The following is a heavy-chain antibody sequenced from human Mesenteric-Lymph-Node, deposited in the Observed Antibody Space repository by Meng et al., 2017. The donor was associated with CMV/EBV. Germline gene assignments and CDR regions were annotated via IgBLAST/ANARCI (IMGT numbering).Heavy chain of an antibody. D-gene: IGHD1-1*01. J-gene: IGHJ4*02. CDR1: GFTFSSYW. Sequence: GGSLRLSCAASGFTFSSYWMSWVRQAPGKGLEWVGFIRYDGSGKDYIDSVVGRFTISRDNSKNTVYLLMNSLRPEDTAVYYCARWNEALDYWGQGTLVTVSS. V-gene: IGHV3-30*02. CDR2: IRYDGSGK. CDR3: ARWNEALDY.